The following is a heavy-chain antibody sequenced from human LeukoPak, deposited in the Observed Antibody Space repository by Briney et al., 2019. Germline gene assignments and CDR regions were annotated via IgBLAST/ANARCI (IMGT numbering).Heavy chain of an antibody. V-gene: IGHV4-59*01. CDR2: IYYSGST. J-gene: IGHJ6*03. CDR1: GGSISSYY. Sequence: SETLSLTCTVSGGSISSYYWSWIRQPPGKGLEWIGYIYYSGSTNYNPSLKSRVTISVDTSKNQFSLKLSSVTAADTAVYYCARAGYSSGWYKRIYYYYMDVWGKGTTVTVSS. D-gene: IGHD6-19*01. CDR3: ARAGYSSGWYKRIYYYYMDV.